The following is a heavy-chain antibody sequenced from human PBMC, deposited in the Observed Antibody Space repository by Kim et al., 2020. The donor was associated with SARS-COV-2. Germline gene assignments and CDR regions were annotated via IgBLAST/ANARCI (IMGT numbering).Heavy chain of an antibody. CDR3: ARDYDFEDY. V-gene: IGHV3-7*03. D-gene: IGHD3-3*01. CDR1: GFTFSTYW. Sequence: GGSLRLSCAASGFTFSTYWMSWVRQPPGKGLEWVANIKQDGTEKYYVDSVKGRFTISRDNAKNSLYLQMNSLRAEDTAVYYCARDYDFEDYWGQGTLVTVSS. CDR2: IKQDGTEK. J-gene: IGHJ4*02.